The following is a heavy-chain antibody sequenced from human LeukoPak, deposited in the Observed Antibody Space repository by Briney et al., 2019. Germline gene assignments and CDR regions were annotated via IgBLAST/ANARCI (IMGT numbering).Heavy chain of an antibody. J-gene: IGHJ1*01. D-gene: IGHD4-23*01. Sequence: SETLSLTCAVYGGSFSGYYWSWIRQPPGKGLEWIGEINHSGSTNYNPSLKSRVTISVDTSKNQFSLKLSSVTAADTAVYYCARTHYGGNEHFQHWDQGTLVTVSS. CDR2: INHSGST. CDR1: GGSFSGYY. V-gene: IGHV4-34*01. CDR3: ARTHYGGNEHFQH.